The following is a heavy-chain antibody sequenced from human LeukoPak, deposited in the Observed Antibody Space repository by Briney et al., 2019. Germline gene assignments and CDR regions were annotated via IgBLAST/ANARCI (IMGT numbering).Heavy chain of an antibody. CDR2: VDPEDGET. CDR1: GHTFTDYY. CDR3: ATGLQDYYGSGSYYNVGKV. Sequence: ASVKISCKVSGHTFTDYYMHWVQQAPGKGLEWMGLVDPEDGETIYAEKFQGRVTITADTSTDTAYMELSSLRSEDTAVYYCATGLQDYYGSGSYYNVGKVWGQGTLVTVSS. J-gene: IGHJ4*02. D-gene: IGHD3-10*01. V-gene: IGHV1-69-2*01.